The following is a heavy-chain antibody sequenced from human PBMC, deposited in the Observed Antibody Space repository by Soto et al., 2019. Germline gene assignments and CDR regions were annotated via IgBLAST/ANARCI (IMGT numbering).Heavy chain of an antibody. V-gene: IGHV3-30*18. CDR1: GFTFSSYG. D-gene: IGHD3-22*01. CDR3: AKTLYDSSGYYPGGFDY. J-gene: IGHJ4*02. Sequence: GGSLRLACAASGFTFSSYGMHGVRQAPGKGLEWVAVISYDGSNKYYADSVKGRFTISRDNSKNTLYLQMNSLRAEDTAVYYCAKTLYDSSGYYPGGFDYWGQGTLVTVSS. CDR2: ISYDGSNK.